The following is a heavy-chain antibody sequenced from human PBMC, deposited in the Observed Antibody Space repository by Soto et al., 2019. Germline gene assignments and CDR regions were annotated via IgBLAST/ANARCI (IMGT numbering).Heavy chain of an antibody. CDR3: ARDSSYCSSTSCYLGPWVPTKYGMDV. CDR2: ISAYNGNT. Sequence: VASVNVSCKSSGYTFTSYCISWVREAPGQGLECMGWISAYNGNTNYAQRLQGRVTMTTDTSTSTAYMELRSLRSDDTAVYYCARDSSYCSSTSCYLGPWVPTKYGMDVWGQGTTVTVSS. V-gene: IGHV1-18*04. D-gene: IGHD2-2*01. CDR1: GYTFTSYC. J-gene: IGHJ6*02.